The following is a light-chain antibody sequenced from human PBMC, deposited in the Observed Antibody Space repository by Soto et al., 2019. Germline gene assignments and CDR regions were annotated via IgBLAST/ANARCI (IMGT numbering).Light chain of an antibody. V-gene: IGKV1-39*01. Sequence: DIQMNKSPSSLSASVGARVTISCRASQNISIYLNWYQQNPGKAPKLLIYTASSLEGGVPSRISGSGSGTDFTLTISSLQPEDSATYYCQQSYSTLVTVGPGTKVDIK. CDR3: QQSYSTLVT. CDR1: QNISIY. CDR2: TAS. J-gene: IGKJ3*01.